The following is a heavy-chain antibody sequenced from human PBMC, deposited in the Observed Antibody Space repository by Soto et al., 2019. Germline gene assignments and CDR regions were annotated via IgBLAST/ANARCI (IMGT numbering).Heavy chain of an antibody. Sequence: SETLSLTCTVSGGSISSYYWSWIRQPPGKGLEWIGYIYYSGSTNYNPSLKSRVTISVDTSKNQSSLKLSSVTAADTSVYYCARAGSGSYYSVFDPWGQGTLVTVSS. J-gene: IGHJ5*02. CDR2: IYYSGST. D-gene: IGHD3-10*01. V-gene: IGHV4-59*01. CDR1: GGSISSYY. CDR3: ARAGSGSYYSVFDP.